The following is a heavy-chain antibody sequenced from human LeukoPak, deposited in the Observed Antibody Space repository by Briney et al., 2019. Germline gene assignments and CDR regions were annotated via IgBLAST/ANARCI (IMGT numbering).Heavy chain of an antibody. V-gene: IGHV3-48*03. CDR2: ISSSGSTI. J-gene: IGHJ3*02. CDR3: AREGLGIVVVPAVTHDAFDI. CDR1: GFTFSSYE. Sequence: GGSLRLSCAASGFTFSSYEMNWVRQAPGKGLEWVSYISSSGSTIYYADSVKGRLTISRVNAKNSLYLQMNSLRAEDTAVYYCAREGLGIVVVPAVTHDAFDIWGQGTMVTVSS. D-gene: IGHD2-2*03.